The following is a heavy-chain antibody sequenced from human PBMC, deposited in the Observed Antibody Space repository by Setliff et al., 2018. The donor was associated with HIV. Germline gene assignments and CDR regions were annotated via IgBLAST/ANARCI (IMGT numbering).Heavy chain of an antibody. CDR2: IYNIGST. V-gene: IGHV4-61*08. D-gene: IGHD3-22*01. CDR3: ARSPVFRRYYDSSGYYFDY. J-gene: IGHJ4*02. Sequence: SETLSLTCTVSGGSVSSGGYYWNWIRQRPGKGLEWIGYIYNIGSTNYNPSLRSRVTISLDRSKNQFSLNLDSVTAADTAVYYCARSPVFRRYYDSSGYYFDYWGQGTLVTVSS. CDR1: GGSVSSGGYY.